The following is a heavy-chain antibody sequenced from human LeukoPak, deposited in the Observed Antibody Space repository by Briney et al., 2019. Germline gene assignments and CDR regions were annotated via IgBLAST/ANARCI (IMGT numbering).Heavy chain of an antibody. V-gene: IGHV3-7*03. CDR1: GFTFSSYW. CDR2: IKQDGSEK. J-gene: IGHJ6*03. D-gene: IGHD5-12*01. CDR3: AKDIQPDIVANKGGNYYYYYYMDV. Sequence: GSLRLSCAASGFTFSSYWMSWVRQAPGKGLEWVANIKQDGSEKYYVDSVKGRFTISRDNSKSSLYLQMNSLRAEDTALYYCAKDIQPDIVANKGGNYYYYYYMDVWGKGTTVTVSS.